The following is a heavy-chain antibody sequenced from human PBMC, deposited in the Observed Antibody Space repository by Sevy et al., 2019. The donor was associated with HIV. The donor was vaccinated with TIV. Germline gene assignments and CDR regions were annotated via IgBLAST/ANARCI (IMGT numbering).Heavy chain of an antibody. V-gene: IGHV3-23*01. CDR1: GFTFSSYA. Sequence: GGSLRLSCAASGFTFSSYAMSWVRQAPGKGLEWVSAISGSGGSTYHADSVKGRFTISRDNSKNTLNLQMNSLRADDTAVYYCAPTYYYGSGSYYNFDYWGQGTLVTVSS. D-gene: IGHD3-10*01. J-gene: IGHJ4*02. CDR2: ISGSGGST. CDR3: APTYYYGSGSYYNFDY.